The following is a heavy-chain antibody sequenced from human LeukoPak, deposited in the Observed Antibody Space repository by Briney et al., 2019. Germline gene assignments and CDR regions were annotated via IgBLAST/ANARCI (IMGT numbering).Heavy chain of an antibody. CDR1: GYSISSGYY. D-gene: IGHD2-21*02. J-gene: IGHJ5*02. CDR2: IYRSGST. Sequence: SETLSLTCTVSGYSISSGYYWGWIRQPPGKGLEWIGSIYRSGSTFYIPSLKSRVTLSVDTSKNQFSLKLTSVTAADTAVYYCARVVTNWFDPWGQGTLVTVSS. V-gene: IGHV4-38-2*02. CDR3: ARVVTNWFDP.